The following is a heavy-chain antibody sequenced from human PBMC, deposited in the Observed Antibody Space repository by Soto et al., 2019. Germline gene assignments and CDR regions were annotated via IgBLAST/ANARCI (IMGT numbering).Heavy chain of an antibody. D-gene: IGHD5-18*01. Sequence: QVQLVESGGGVVQPGRSLRLSCAASGFTFSSYGMHWVRQAPGKGLEWVAVIWYDGSNKYYADSVKGRFTISRDNSKNTLYLQMNSLRAEDTAVYYCARGYSYGSGAFDYWGQGTLVTVSS. V-gene: IGHV3-33*01. J-gene: IGHJ4*02. CDR2: IWYDGSNK. CDR1: GFTFSSYG. CDR3: ARGYSYGSGAFDY.